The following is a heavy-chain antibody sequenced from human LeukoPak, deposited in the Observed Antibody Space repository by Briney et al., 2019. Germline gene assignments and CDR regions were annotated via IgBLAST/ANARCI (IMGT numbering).Heavy chain of an antibody. CDR3: ARDRAAISYRIYAFDI. Sequence: SETLSLTCVVSGASISSSDWWSWVRQSPGKGLEWIGEIYYTGSRNYNPSLKSRVAMSVDTSKNQFSLELTSVTAADTAEYYCARDRAAISYRIYAFDIWGQGTMVSVSS. CDR1: GASISSSDW. D-gene: IGHD2-2*02. V-gene: IGHV4-4*02. CDR2: IYYTGSR. J-gene: IGHJ3*02.